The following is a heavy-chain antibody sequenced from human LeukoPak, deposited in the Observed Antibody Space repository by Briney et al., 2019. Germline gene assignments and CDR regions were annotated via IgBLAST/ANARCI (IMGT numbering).Heavy chain of an antibody. CDR1: GVTFNSYG. CDR3: AKDSAVSGSYPDASDI. D-gene: IGHD1-26*01. Sequence: PGGSLRLSCVASGVTFNSYGMHWVRQAPGKGLEWVAFIRYDGSNEYYIDSVKGRFTLSRDNSKNTLYLQMNSLRAEDTAVYYCAKDSAVSGSYPDASDIWGQGTMVTVSS. V-gene: IGHV3-30*02. CDR2: IRYDGSNE. J-gene: IGHJ3*02.